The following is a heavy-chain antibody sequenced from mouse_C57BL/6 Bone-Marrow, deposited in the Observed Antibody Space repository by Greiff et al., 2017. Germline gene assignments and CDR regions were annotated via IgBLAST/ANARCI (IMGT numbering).Heavy chain of an antibody. CDR1: GYTFTSYG. Sequence: QVQLKQSGAELARPGASVKLSCKASGYTFTSYGISWVKQRTGQGLEWIGEIYPRSGNTYYNEKFKGKATLTADKSSSTAYMELRSLTSEDSAVYFCARKTTVPLYFDVWGTGTTVTVSS. CDR3: ARKTTVPLYFDV. J-gene: IGHJ1*03. D-gene: IGHD1-1*01. V-gene: IGHV1-81*01. CDR2: IYPRSGNT.